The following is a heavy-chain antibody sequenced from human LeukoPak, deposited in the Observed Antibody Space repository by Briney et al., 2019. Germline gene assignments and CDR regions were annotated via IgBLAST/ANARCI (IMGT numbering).Heavy chain of an antibody. CDR3: APLGDYYFDY. J-gene: IGHJ4*02. Sequence: GGSLRLSCAASGFTFSSYWMHWVRQAPGKGLVWVSRINSDGSGTSYADSVKGRFIISRDNAKNTLYLQMNSLRAEDTAVYYCAPLGDYYFDYWGQGTLVTVSS. CDR1: GFTFSSYW. D-gene: IGHD3-16*01. V-gene: IGHV3-74*01. CDR2: INSDGSGT.